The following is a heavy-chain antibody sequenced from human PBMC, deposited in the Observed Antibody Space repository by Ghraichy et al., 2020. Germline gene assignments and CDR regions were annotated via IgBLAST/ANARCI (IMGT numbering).Heavy chain of an antibody. D-gene: IGHD6-6*01. CDR3: AKGSISARRFDY. V-gene: IGHV3-23*01. J-gene: IGHJ4*02. CDR1: GFTFSSHA. Sequence: GSLRLSCAASGFTFSSHAMSWVRQAPGKGLEWVSAISGSGGSTYYADSVKGRFTISRDNSKNTLYLQMNSLRAEDTAVYYCAKGSISARRFDYWGQGTLVTVSS. CDR2: ISGSGGST.